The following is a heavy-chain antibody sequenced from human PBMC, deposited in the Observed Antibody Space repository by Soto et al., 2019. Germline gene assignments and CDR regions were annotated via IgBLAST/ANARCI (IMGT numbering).Heavy chain of an antibody. Sequence: SETLSLTCAVYGGSFSGYYWSWIRQPPGKGLEWIGEINHSGSTNYNPSLKSRVTISVDTSKNQFSLKLSSVTAADTAVYYCARARMVRGVIVRGYGIDVWGKGTTVTVSS. CDR1: GGSFSGYY. D-gene: IGHD3-10*01. J-gene: IGHJ6*04. CDR2: INHSGST. CDR3: ARARMVRGVIVRGYGIDV. V-gene: IGHV4-34*01.